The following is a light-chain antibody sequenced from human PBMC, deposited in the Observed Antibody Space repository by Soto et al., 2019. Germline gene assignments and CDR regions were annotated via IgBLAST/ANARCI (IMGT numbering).Light chain of an antibody. V-gene: IGLV1-44*01. CDR3: ATWDDNLNGVI. Sequence: QLVLTQPPSASGTPGQRVTISCSGSSSNIGTNAVNWYQHLPGTAPKLLIYTNDRRPSGVPDRFSGSKSDTSASLAISGLQSEDEADYYCATWDDNLNGVIFGGGTKLTVL. J-gene: IGLJ2*01. CDR1: SSNIGTNA. CDR2: TND.